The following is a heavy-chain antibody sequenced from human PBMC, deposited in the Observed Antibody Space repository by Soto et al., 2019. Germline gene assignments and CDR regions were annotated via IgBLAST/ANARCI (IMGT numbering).Heavy chain of an antibody. V-gene: IGHV5-10-1*01. Sequence: PGESLKISCKGSGYSFTNYWITWVRQMPGKGLEWLGRVDPTDSYSNYSPSFQGHVTISADKSISTAYLQWSSLKASDTAMYYCARDFFFTSGNYFTTYPYAMDVWGQGTTVTVPS. CDR2: VDPTDSYS. CDR1: GYSFTNYW. D-gene: IGHD3-10*01. J-gene: IGHJ6*02. CDR3: ARDFFFTSGNYFTTYPYAMDV.